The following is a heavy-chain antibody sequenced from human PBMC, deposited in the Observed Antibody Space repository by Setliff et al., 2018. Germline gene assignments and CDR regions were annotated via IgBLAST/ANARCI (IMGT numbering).Heavy chain of an antibody. CDR3: ARESAGDESVRHRYYTDV. CDR2: VYYSGYT. CDR1: GGSVSSTSHY. D-gene: IGHD1-1*01. Sequence: ETLSLTCNVSGGSVSSTSHYWGWIRQPPGKGMEWIGSVYYSGYTYYNPPLKSRATISLDTSKQQFSLNLTSVSAADTAVYYCARESAGDESVRHRYYTDVWGRGTTVTVSS. J-gene: IGHJ6*03. V-gene: IGHV4-39*07.